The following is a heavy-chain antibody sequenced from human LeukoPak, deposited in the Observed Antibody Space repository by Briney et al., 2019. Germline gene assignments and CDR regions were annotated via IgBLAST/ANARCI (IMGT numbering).Heavy chain of an antibody. CDR3: ARGGGLDV. J-gene: IGHJ6*02. CDR2: INHNGNVN. D-gene: IGHD3-16*01. V-gene: IGHV3-7*03. CDR1: GFPFSSYA. Sequence: GGSLRLSCAASGFPFSSYAMNWARQAPGKGLEWVASINHNGNVNYYVDSVKGRFTISRDNAKNSLYLQMSNLRAEDTAVYFCARGGGLDVWGQGATVTVSS.